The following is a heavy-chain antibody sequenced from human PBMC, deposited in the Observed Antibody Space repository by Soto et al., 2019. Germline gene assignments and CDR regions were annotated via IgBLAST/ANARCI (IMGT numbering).Heavy chain of an antibody. J-gene: IGHJ6*02. Sequence: SQTLSLTGAISMDSVSSNSAAWNLIRQSPSRGLEWLGRTYYRSKWYNDYAVSVKSRITINPDTSKNQFSLQLNPVTPEDTAVSYSARVLGAGGNYSDYGKDAWRQGSPVTVSS. D-gene: IGHD6-13*01. CDR2: TYYRSKWYN. CDR3: ARVLGAGGNYSDYGKDA. V-gene: IGHV6-1*01. CDR1: MDSVSSNSAA.